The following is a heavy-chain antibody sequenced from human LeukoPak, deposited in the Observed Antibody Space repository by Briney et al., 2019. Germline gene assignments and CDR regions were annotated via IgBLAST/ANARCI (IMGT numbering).Heavy chain of an antibody. J-gene: IGHJ6*03. CDR1: GASISSHY. V-gene: IGHV4-59*11. Sequence: SETLSLTCAVSGASISSHYWNWIRQPPGKGLEWIGYTSGSISDNPSLKSRVAVSVDPSQNQVSLSLTSVTAADTAVYYCARVLAIFGLDTTDFYMDVWGKGTTVTVSS. CDR2: TSGSI. D-gene: IGHD3/OR15-3a*01. CDR3: ARVLAIFGLDTTDFYMDV.